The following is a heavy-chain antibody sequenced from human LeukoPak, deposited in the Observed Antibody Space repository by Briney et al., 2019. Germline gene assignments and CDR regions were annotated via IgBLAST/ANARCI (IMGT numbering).Heavy chain of an antibody. CDR3: ARETYGP. J-gene: IGHJ5*02. Sequence: SVKVSCKASGDTFITYAISWVRQAPGKGLEWVGTIIPILGITNYAQKFRGRVTITADKSMSTAYMELGSLRSDDTALYYRARETYGPWGQGTPVTVSS. CDR1: GDTFITYA. D-gene: IGHD4-17*01. V-gene: IGHV1-69*04. CDR2: IIPILGIT.